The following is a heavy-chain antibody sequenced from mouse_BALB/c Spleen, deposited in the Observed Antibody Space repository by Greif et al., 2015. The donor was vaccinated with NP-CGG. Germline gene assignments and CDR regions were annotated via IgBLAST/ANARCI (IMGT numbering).Heavy chain of an antibody. CDR3: ARLFDY. V-gene: IGHV5-17*02. J-gene: IGHJ2*01. CDR1: GFTFSSFG. CDR2: ISSGSSTI. Sequence: EVQGVESGGGLVQPGGSRKLSRAASGFTFSSFGMHWVRQAPEKGLEWVAYISSGSSTIYYADTVKGRFTISRDNPKNTLFLQMTSLRSEDTAMYYCARLFDYWGQGTTLTVSS.